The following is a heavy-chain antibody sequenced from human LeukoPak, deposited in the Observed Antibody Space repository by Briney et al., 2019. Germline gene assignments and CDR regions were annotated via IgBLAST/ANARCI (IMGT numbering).Heavy chain of an antibody. CDR3: TTDTWYSAGH. D-gene: IGHD2-15*01. V-gene: IGHV3-74*01. Sequence: GGSLRLSCAASGNYWMHWVRQAPGKGLVWVSHINGDGSWTTYADSVKGRFTISRDNAKNSLFLQMNSLRAEDTAIYYCTTDTWYSAGHWGQGTLVTVSS. CDR1: GNYW. CDR2: INGDGSWT. J-gene: IGHJ4*02.